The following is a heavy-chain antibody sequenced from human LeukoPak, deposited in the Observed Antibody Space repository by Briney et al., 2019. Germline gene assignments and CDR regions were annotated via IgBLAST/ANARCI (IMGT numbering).Heavy chain of an antibody. V-gene: IGHV3-21*05. CDR1: GFTFSIYA. CDR2: ISSSSSYT. Sequence: GGSLRLSCAASGFTFSIYAMNWVRQAPGKGLEWVSYISSSSSYTNYADSVKGRFTISRDNAKNSLYLQMNSLRAEDTAVYYCARVGRCSSTSCYGGGYYFDYWGQGTLVTVSS. J-gene: IGHJ4*02. D-gene: IGHD2-2*01. CDR3: ARVGRCSSTSCYGGGYYFDY.